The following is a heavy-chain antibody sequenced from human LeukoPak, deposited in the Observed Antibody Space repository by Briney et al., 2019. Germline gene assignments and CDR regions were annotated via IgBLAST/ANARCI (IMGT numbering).Heavy chain of an antibody. V-gene: IGHV3-43*02. CDR1: GXMFHDYA. Sequence: PGGSLGLSCAAPGXMFHDYAIHWVRQAPGKGLEWVCLISGDGGSTFYADSVKGRFTISRDNSKNSLYLQMNSLRSDDTALYYCARESESSGWYDYWGQGTLVTVSS. J-gene: IGHJ4*02. D-gene: IGHD6-19*01. CDR3: ARESESSGWYDY. CDR2: ISGDGGST.